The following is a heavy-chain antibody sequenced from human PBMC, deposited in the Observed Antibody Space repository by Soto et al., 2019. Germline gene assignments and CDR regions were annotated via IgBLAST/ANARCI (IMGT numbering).Heavy chain of an antibody. CDR1: GYTFTSYG. J-gene: IGHJ3*02. V-gene: IGHV1-18*01. Sequence: ASVKVSCKASGYTFTSYGISWVRQAPGQGLEWMGWISAYNGNTNYAQKLQGRVTMTTDTSTSTAYMELRSLRSDDTAVYYCARDWYNWNDYAFDIWGQGTMVTVSS. CDR3: ARDWYNWNDYAFDI. D-gene: IGHD1-1*01. CDR2: ISAYNGNT.